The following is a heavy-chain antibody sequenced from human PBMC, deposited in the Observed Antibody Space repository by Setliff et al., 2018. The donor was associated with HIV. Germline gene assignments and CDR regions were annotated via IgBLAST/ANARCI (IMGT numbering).Heavy chain of an antibody. D-gene: IGHD4-17*01. CDR1: GYIFTTFG. Sequence: ASVKVSCKASGYIFTTFGITWVRQAPGQGLEWMGWISGSNGNINYAQELQGRVTVTTDTSTNTAYMELRTLRSDDTAVYYCARAGATETTHFDFWGQGTLVTVSS. V-gene: IGHV1-18*01. CDR2: ISGSNGNI. J-gene: IGHJ4*02. CDR3: ARAGATETTHFDF.